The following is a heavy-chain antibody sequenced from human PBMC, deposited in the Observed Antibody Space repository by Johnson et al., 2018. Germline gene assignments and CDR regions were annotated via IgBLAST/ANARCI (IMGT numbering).Heavy chain of an antibody. CDR1: GGSISSYY. CDR3: ARVVWGLSPGAFDI. J-gene: IGHJ3*02. Sequence: QAQLQEAGPGLVKPSETLALTCTVSGGSISSYYWSWIRQPPGKGLEGIGYLYYRGRTNSNPSLNSRVTISVDTSKNQFPLKLSSVTAAYTAVYYCARVVWGLSPGAFDIWGQGTMVTVSS. V-gene: IGHV4-59*01. D-gene: IGHD1-26*01. CDR2: LYYRGRT.